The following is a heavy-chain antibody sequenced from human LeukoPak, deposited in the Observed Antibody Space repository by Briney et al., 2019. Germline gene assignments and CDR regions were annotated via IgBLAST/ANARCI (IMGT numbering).Heavy chain of an antibody. V-gene: IGHV3-43*02. J-gene: IGHJ4*02. D-gene: IGHD1-26*01. CDR3: AKDREYSGSYADY. Sequence: GGSLRLSCAASGFTLDDYAMHWVRHARGKGLEWVSLISGDGCSTYYADSVKGRFTISRDNSKNSLYLQMNSLRTEDTALYYCAKDREYSGSYADYWGQGTLVTVSS. CDR1: GFTLDDYA. CDR2: ISGDGCST.